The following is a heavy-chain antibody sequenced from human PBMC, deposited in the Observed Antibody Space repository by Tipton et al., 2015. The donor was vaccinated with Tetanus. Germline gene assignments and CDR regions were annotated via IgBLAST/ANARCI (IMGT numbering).Heavy chain of an antibody. Sequence: TLSLTCTVSGGSISSPNYYWGWIRQPPGKRLEWIGYIYYTGRTDYNPSLKSRVTISLDTSKNQFSLKLSSVTAADTAVYYCARTQGSALIDYWGQGTLVTVSS. CDR2: IYYTGRT. J-gene: IGHJ4*02. CDR1: GGSISSPNYY. CDR3: ARTQGSALIDY. V-gene: IGHV4-61*01. D-gene: IGHD2-8*01.